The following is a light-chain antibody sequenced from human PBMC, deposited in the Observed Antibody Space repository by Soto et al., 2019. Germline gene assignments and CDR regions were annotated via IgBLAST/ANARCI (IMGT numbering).Light chain of an antibody. CDR3: QQYYSYPLT. CDR2: DAS. J-gene: IGKJ1*01. V-gene: IGKV3-11*01. CDR1: QSVSSY. Sequence: IVLTQSSVTPSLSPGERATLSCRASQSVSSYLAWYQQKPGQAPRLLIYDASNRATGIPARFSGSGSGTDFTLTISCLQSEDYAAYYCQQYYSYPLTFGQGTKVDNK.